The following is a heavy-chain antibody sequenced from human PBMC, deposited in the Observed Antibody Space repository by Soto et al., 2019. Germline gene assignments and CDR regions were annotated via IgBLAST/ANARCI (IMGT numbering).Heavy chain of an antibody. CDR1: GYSFTTYF. Sequence: GESLKISCKSSGYSFTTYFIGWVRQMPGKGLEWMGFIYPGDSDTRYSPSFQGQVTISADNSITTAYLQWSSLKASDTAIYYCARHVPISSDYYYYGLDVWGQGTTVTVSS. D-gene: IGHD3-22*01. J-gene: IGHJ6*02. CDR3: ARHVPISSDYYYYGLDV. CDR2: IYPGDSDT. V-gene: IGHV5-51*01.